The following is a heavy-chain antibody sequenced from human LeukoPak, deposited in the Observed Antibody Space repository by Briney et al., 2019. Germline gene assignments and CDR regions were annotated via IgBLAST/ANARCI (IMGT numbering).Heavy chain of an antibody. CDR2: INHSGST. CDR1: GGSFSGYY. Sequence: SETLSLTCAVYGGSFSGYYWSWIRQPPGKGLEWIGEINHSGSTNYNPSLKSRVTISVDTSKNQFSLKLSSVTAADTAVYYCARQWGSYYMDVWGKGTTVTISS. D-gene: IGHD2-15*01. J-gene: IGHJ6*03. CDR3: ARQWGSYYMDV. V-gene: IGHV4-34*01.